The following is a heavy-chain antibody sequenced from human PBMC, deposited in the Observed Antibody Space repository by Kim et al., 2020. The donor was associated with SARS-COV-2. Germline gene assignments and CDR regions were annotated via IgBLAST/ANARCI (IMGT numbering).Heavy chain of an antibody. CDR3: ARGSPGAKKPNYYYGMDV. J-gene: IGHJ6*02. D-gene: IGHD2-2*01. Sequence: ASVKVSCKASGYTFTSYYMHWVRQAPGQGLEWMGIINPSGGSTSYAQKFQGRVTMTRDTSTSTVYMELSSLRSEDTAVYYCARGSPGAKKPNYYYGMDVWGQGTTVTVSS. CDR1: GYTFTSYY. CDR2: INPSGGST. V-gene: IGHV1-46*01.